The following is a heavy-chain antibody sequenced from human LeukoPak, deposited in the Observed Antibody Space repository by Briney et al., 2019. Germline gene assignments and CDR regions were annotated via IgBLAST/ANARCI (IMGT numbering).Heavy chain of an antibody. J-gene: IGHJ4*02. V-gene: IGHV3-33*01. CDR1: GFTFSSYG. CDR2: IWYDGSNK. Sequence: PGRSLRLSCAASGFTFSSYGMHWVRQAPGKGLEWVAVIWYDGSNKYYAASVKGRFTISRDNSKNTLYLQMNSLRAEDTAVYYCARDFSVGATTGDYWGQGTLVTVSS. CDR3: ARDFSVGATTGDY. D-gene: IGHD1-26*01.